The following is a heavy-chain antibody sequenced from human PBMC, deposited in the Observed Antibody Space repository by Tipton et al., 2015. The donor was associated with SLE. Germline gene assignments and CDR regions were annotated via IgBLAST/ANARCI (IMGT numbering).Heavy chain of an antibody. CDR1: GGSFSGYY. V-gene: IGHV4-34*01. CDR3: ARGGFIAYYYYYMDV. CDR2: INHSGGT. J-gene: IGHJ6*03. Sequence: TLSLTCAVYGGSFSGYYWSWIRQPPGKGLEWIGEINHSGGTNYNPSLKSRVTISVDTSKNQFSLKLSSVTAADTAVYYCARGGFIAYYYYYMDVWGKGTTVTVSS. D-gene: IGHD3-16*02.